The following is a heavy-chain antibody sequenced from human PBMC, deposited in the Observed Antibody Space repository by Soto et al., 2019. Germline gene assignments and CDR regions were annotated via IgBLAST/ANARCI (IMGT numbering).Heavy chain of an antibody. CDR2: IFYSGST. CDR1: GGSINSFY. V-gene: IGHV4-59*01. CDR3: AIDKGRYYTGMDF. Sequence: SETLPLTCTVSGGSINSFYWSWIRQPPGKGLEWIGYIFYSGSTKYNPSLKSRVTIPVGTSKTHFSLNLTSVTAADTAVYYCAIDKGRYYTGMDFWGLWTTVSVSS. J-gene: IGHJ6*02. D-gene: IGHD3-9*01.